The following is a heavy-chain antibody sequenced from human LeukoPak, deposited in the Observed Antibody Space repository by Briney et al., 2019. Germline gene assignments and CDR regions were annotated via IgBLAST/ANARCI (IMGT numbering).Heavy chain of an antibody. CDR2: IYYSGST. Sequence: SETLSLTCTVSGGSISSSSYYWGWIRQPTGKGLEWIGSIYYSGSTYYNPSLKSRVTLSVDTSKNQFSLRLISVTAEDTAIYYCATVVWGGASFGIWGPGTMVIVSS. D-gene: IGHD7-27*01. V-gene: IGHV4-39*07. CDR1: GGSISSSSYY. J-gene: IGHJ3*02. CDR3: ATVVWGGASFGI.